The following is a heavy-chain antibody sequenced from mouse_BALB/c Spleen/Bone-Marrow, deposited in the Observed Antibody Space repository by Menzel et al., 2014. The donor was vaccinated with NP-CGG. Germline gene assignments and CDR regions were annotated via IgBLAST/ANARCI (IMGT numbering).Heavy chain of an antibody. CDR1: GYSFTGYY. J-gene: IGHJ3*01. D-gene: IGHD2-4*01. V-gene: IGHV1S34*01. CDR2: ISCYNGAT. Sequence: VVKTGASVKISCKASGYSFTGYYMHWVKQSHGKGLEWIGYISCYNGATSYNQKFKGKATFTVDTSSSTAYMQYNSLTSEDSAVYYCARGGMITSQAWFAYWGQGTLVTGSA. CDR3: ARGGMITSQAWFAY.